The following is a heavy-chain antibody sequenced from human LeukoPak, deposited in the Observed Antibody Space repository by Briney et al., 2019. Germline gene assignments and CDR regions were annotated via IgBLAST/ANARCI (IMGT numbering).Heavy chain of an antibody. J-gene: IGHJ3*02. CDR3: AREAIGTTKSDDAFDM. CDR2: ISYDGSTK. V-gene: IGHV3-30-3*01. Sequence: GGSLRLSCAASGFIFSSFPMHWVRQAPGKGLEWVAVISYDGSTKDYADSVKGRFTISRDNSKNTLFLQMNSLRAEDTAVYYCAREAIGTTKSDDAFDMWGQGTMVTVSS. CDR1: GFIFSSFP. D-gene: IGHD1-1*01.